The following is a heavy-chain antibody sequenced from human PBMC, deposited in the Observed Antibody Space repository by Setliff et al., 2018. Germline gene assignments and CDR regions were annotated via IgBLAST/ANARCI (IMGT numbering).Heavy chain of an antibody. V-gene: IGHV7-4-1*02. D-gene: IGHD2-15*01. J-gene: IGHJ4*02. Sequence: ASVKVSCKTSGYSFTDYALNWVRQAPGQGLEWMGWINTNTGVPSYAQDFTGRFVFSRDNAKNTLYLQMNSLRDEDTAMYYCGSWSVVAAGTDWGQGTLVTVSS. CDR2: INTNTGVP. CDR1: GYSFTDYA. CDR3: GSWSVVAAGTD.